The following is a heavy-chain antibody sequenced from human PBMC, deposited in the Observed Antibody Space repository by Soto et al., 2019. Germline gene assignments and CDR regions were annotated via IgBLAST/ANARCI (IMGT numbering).Heavy chain of an antibody. Sequence: PGGSLRLSCAASGFTFSSYWMSWVRQAPGKGLEWVANIKQDGSEKYYVDSVKGRFTISRDNAKNSLYLQMNSLRAEDTAVYYCARELWELLYRHGMDVWGQGTTVTVSS. V-gene: IGHV3-7*05. CDR1: GFTFSSYW. D-gene: IGHD1-26*01. CDR2: IKQDGSEK. CDR3: ARELWELLYRHGMDV. J-gene: IGHJ6*02.